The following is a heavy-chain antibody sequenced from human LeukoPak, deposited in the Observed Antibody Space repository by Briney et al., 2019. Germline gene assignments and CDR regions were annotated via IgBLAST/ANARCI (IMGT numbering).Heavy chain of an antibody. Sequence: GGSLRLSCAASGFTFSSYIMNWVRQAPGKGLEWVSSISSSSSYIYYADSVKGRFTISRDNAKNSLYLQMNSLRAEDTAVYYCASEARAAGTFDYWGQGTLVTVSS. J-gene: IGHJ4*02. CDR3: ASEARAAGTFDY. CDR1: GFTFSSYI. CDR2: ISSSSSYI. D-gene: IGHD6-13*01. V-gene: IGHV3-21*01.